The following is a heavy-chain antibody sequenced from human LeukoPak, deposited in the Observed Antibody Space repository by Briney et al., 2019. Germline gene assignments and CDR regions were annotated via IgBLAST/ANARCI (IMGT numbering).Heavy chain of an antibody. CDR1: GGTFSSYA. Sequence: SVKVSCKASGGTFSSYAISWMRQAPGQGLEWMGGIIPIFGTANYAQKFQGRVTITADESTSTAYMGLSSLRSEDTAVYYCAGRPHDFWSGYPDYYYYGMDVWGQGTAVTVSS. CDR2: IIPIFGTA. D-gene: IGHD3-3*01. J-gene: IGHJ6*02. CDR3: AGRPHDFWSGYPDYYYYGMDV. V-gene: IGHV1-69*01.